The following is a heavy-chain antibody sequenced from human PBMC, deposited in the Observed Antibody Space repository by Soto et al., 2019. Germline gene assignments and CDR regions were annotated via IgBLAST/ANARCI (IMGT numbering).Heavy chain of an antibody. J-gene: IGHJ4*02. CDR3: ARDPGR. CDR2: IYHSGST. V-gene: IGHV4-59*12. Sequence: TSETLSLTCTVSGGSISSYYWSWIRQPPGKGLEWIGYIYHSGSTNYNPSLKSRVTISVDRSKNQFSLKLSSVTAADTAVYYCARDPGRWGQGTLVTVLL. CDR1: GGSISSYY.